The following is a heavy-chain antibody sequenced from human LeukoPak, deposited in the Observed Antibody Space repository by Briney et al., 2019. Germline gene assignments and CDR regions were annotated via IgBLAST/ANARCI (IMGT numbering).Heavy chain of an antibody. Sequence: GSLRLSCAASGFTFSSYAMTWVRQAPGKGLEWVSAISSSGGSTFYADSVKGRFTISRDNSKNTLYLQMNSLRAEDTAVYYCARHLYCSSSSCYEYFDYWGQGTLVAVSS. D-gene: IGHD2-2*01. J-gene: IGHJ4*02. V-gene: IGHV3-23*01. CDR2: ISSSGGST. CDR1: GFTFSSYA. CDR3: ARHLYCSSSSCYEYFDY.